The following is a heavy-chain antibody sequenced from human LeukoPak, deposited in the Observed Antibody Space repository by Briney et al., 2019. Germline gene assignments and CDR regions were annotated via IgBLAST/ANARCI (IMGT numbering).Heavy chain of an antibody. CDR2: MNPNSGNT. CDR3: ATFSYYDSSGNVD. J-gene: IGHJ4*02. Sequence: ASVKVSCKASGGTFSSYAISCVRQATGQGLEWMGWMNPNSGNTGYAQKFQGRVTMTRNTSISTAYMELSSLRSEDTAVYYCATFSYYDSSGNVDWGQGTLVTVSS. CDR1: GGTFSSYA. V-gene: IGHV1-8*02. D-gene: IGHD3-22*01.